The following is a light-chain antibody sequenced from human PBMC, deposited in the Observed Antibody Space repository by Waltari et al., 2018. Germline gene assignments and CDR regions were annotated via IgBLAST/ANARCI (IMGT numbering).Light chain of an antibody. J-gene: IGKJ4*01. V-gene: IGKV1-12*01. Sequence: DIQMTQSPSSVSASVGDRVTITCRASQGISTWVGWYQQKPGKAPKPLIYAASSLQSGVPSRFSGSGSGTEFTLTISSLQPEDFATYYCQQANSLPLFGGGTKVEIK. CDR1: QGISTW. CDR2: AAS. CDR3: QQANSLPL.